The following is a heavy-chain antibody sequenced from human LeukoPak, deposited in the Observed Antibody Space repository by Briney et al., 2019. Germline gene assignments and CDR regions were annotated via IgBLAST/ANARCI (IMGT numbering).Heavy chain of an antibody. CDR3: AREEYTSSSGALY. D-gene: IGHD6-6*01. J-gene: IGHJ4*02. CDR1: GFTFSSYW. CDR2: IHSDGSST. V-gene: IGHV3-74*01. Sequence: PGGSLRLSCAASGFTFSSYWMHWVRQGPGKGLVWVSRIHSDGSSTDYADSVKGRFTISRDNAKNTLFLQMNSLRVEDTAVYYCAREEYTSSSGALYWGQGTLVTVSS.